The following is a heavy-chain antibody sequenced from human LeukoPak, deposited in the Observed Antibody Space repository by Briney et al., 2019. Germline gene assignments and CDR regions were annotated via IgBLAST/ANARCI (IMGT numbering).Heavy chain of an antibody. CDR3: AKEIPLIIITPPTAPPYGLDV. CDR2: IWFDGNDK. CDR1: GFSFNSFG. D-gene: IGHD3-10*01. Sequence: PGRSLRLSCAASGFSFNSFGMHWVRQAPGKGLEWVAVIWFDGNDKYYADSVKGRFTISRDNSKNTLYLQMNRLRPEDTAVYYCAKEIPLIIITPPTAPPYGLDVWGQGTTVTVSS. V-gene: IGHV3-30*18. J-gene: IGHJ6*02.